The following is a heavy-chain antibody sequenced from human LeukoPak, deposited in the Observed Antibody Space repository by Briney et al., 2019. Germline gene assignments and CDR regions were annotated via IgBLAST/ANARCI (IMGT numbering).Heavy chain of an antibody. D-gene: IGHD3-10*02. Sequence: SETLSLTCTVSGGSISSSSYYWGWIRQPPGKGLEWIGSKYDTGSSYYNPSLKSRVTISVDTSKNQFSLKLSSVTAADTAVYYCARSYYVLDYWGQGTLVIVSS. J-gene: IGHJ4*02. CDR3: ARSYYVLDY. CDR1: GGSISSSSYY. V-gene: IGHV4-39*01. CDR2: KYDTGSS.